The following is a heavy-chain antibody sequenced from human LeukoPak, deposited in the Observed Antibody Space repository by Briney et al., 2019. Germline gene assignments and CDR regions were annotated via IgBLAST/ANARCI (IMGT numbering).Heavy chain of an antibody. CDR3: ARARRGAAGTFDY. CDR1: GYTFTGHY. J-gene: IGHJ4*02. Sequence: ASVKVSCKASGYTFTGHYMHWVRQAPGQGLEWMGWINPNNGGTNYAQKFQGRVTMTRDTSISTAYMELSRLRSDDTAVYYCARARRGAAGTFDYWGQGTLVTVSS. CDR2: INPNNGGT. V-gene: IGHV1-2*02. D-gene: IGHD6-13*01.